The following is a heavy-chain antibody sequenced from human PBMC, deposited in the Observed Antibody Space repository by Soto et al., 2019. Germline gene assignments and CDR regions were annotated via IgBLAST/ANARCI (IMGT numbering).Heavy chain of an antibody. CDR2: IDNGGTNT. CDR3: SKDRGRPDAFNI. V-gene: IGHV3-74*01. J-gene: IGHJ3*02. Sequence: GGSLRLSCAGSGYNFGGFWMHWVRQAPGKGLVWVSRIDNGGTNTVYADAVKGRFTISRDNAKHTLSLQRNSLRAEDTAVYYCSKDRGRPDAFNIWGQGTMVTFS. CDR1: GYNFGGFW. D-gene: IGHD3-10*01.